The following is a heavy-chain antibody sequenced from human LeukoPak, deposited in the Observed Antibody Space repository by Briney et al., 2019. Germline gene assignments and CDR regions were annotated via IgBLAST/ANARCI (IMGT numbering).Heavy chain of an antibody. V-gene: IGHV3-73*01. Sequence: PGGSQRLSCAASGFTFSGSALHWVRQASGKGLEWVGRIRSTANGYATAYAASVKGRFTISRDDSKNTAYLQMDSLKTEDTAVYYCTGNYYGSGSYADFDYWGQGTLVTVSS. CDR1: GFTFSGSA. J-gene: IGHJ4*02. CDR2: IRSTANGYAT. D-gene: IGHD3-10*01. CDR3: TGNYYGSGSYADFDY.